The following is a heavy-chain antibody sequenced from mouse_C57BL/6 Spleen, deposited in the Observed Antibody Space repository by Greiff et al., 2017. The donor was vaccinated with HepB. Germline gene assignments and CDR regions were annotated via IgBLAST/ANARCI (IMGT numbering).Heavy chain of an antibody. J-gene: IGHJ2*01. CDR1: GYAFSSSW. CDR2: IYPGDGDT. D-gene: IGHD2-5*01. V-gene: IGHV1-82*01. Sequence: QVQLQQSGPELVKPGASVKISCKASGYAFSSSWMNWVKQRPGKGLEWIGRIYPGDGDTNYNGKFKGKATLTADKSSSTAYMQLSSLTSEDSAVYFCARGRSNYVYFDYWGQGTTLTVSS. CDR3: ARGRSNYVYFDY.